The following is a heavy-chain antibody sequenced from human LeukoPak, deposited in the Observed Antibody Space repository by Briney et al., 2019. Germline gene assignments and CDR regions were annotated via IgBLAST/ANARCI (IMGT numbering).Heavy chain of an antibody. J-gene: IGHJ4*02. CDR1: GYTFTSYG. CDR2: ISAYNGNT. Sequence: ASVKVSCKASGYTFTSYGISWVRQAPGQGLKWMGWISAYNGNTNYAQKLQGRVTMTTDTSTSTAYMELRSLRSDDTAVYYCARYYDILTGYYPVDYWGQGTLVTVSS. V-gene: IGHV1-18*01. D-gene: IGHD3-9*01. CDR3: ARYYDILTGYYPVDY.